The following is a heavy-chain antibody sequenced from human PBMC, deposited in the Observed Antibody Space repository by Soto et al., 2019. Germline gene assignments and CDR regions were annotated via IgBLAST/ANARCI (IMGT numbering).Heavy chain of an antibody. Sequence: PGGSLRLSCAASGFSLDRYAMHWVRQAPGKGLEWVSGISWNGGNIGYADSVKGRFTISRDNAKNSLFLQMNSLRADDTAFFCAKDIYSSSSGQDYWGQGTPVTVSS. CDR1: GFSLDRYA. CDR2: ISWNGGNI. V-gene: IGHV3-9*01. J-gene: IGHJ4*02. CDR3: AKDIYSSSSGQDY. D-gene: IGHD6-6*01.